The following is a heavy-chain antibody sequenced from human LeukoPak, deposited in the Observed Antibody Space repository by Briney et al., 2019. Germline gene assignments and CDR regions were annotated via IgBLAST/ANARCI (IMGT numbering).Heavy chain of an antibody. D-gene: IGHD3-10*01. CDR3: ARVGGSGTYSGYFDY. Sequence: SETLSLTCTVSGGSISSGDYYWSWIRQPPGKGLEWIGHIYYSGSTYYNPSLKSRVTISVDTSKNQFSLKLSSVTAADTAVYYCARVGGSGTYSGYFDYWGQGTLVTVSS. CDR2: IYYSGST. V-gene: IGHV4-30-4*01. J-gene: IGHJ4*02. CDR1: GGSISSGDYY.